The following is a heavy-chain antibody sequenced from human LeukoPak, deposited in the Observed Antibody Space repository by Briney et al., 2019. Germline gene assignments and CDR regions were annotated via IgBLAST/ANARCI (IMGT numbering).Heavy chain of an antibody. V-gene: IGHV3-15*01. CDR1: GFTLYNAW. D-gene: IGHD3-22*01. Sequence: GGSLRLSRAGSGFTLYNAWVSWGRQAAGKRREGGGRIKSNTAGGTTDYAATVKGRFTISRADSKTTLYLQMNSLKTEDTAVYYCTTEGDYYDSSGVPFDYWGQGTLVTVSS. CDR3: TTEGDYYDSSGVPFDY. CDR2: IKSNTAGGTT. J-gene: IGHJ4*02.